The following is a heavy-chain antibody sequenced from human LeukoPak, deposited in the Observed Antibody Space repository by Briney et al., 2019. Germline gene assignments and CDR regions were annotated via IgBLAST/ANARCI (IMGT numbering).Heavy chain of an antibody. V-gene: IGHV4-39*01. CDR2: IYYSGST. CDR3: ARRTPMVRGVIIPWFDP. CDR1: GGSISSSSYY. D-gene: IGHD3-10*01. Sequence: SETLSLTCTVSGGSISSSSYYWGWIRQPPGKGLEWIGSIYYSGSTYYNPSLKSRVTISVDTSKNQFSLKLSSVTAADTAVYYCARRTPMVRGVIIPWFDPWGQGTLVTVSS. J-gene: IGHJ5*02.